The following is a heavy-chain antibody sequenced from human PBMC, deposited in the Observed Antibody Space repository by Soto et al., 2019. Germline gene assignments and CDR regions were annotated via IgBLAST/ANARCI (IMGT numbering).Heavy chain of an antibody. Sequence: DLEESGGGVVQPGGSLRVSCEASGFTFRNHGMHWVRQAPGKGLEWVAVVGDDGSVKFYADSVKGRFTIFRDNSKNTLYVQMDGLRVEDTAVYYCAREAAHANWYYDLWGRGASVTVSS. CDR3: AREAAHANWYYDL. V-gene: IGHV3-33*08. D-gene: IGHD2-2*01. J-gene: IGHJ2*01. CDR2: VGDDGSVK. CDR1: GFTFRNHG.